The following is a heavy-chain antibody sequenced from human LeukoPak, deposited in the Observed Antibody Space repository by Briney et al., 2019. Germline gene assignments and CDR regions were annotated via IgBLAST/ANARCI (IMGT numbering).Heavy chain of an antibody. J-gene: IGHJ6*02. CDR2: IYYSGNT. CDR1: GGSISSYY. CDR3: ARILTLIDRAHYYGMDV. D-gene: IGHD3-22*01. V-gene: IGHV4-59*01. Sequence: SETLSLTCTVSGGSISSYYWSWIRQPAGRGLEWIGYIYYSGNTNYNPSLKSRLTMSVDTSKNQFSLKLSSVTAADTAVYYCARILTLIDRAHYYGMDVWGQGATVTVSS.